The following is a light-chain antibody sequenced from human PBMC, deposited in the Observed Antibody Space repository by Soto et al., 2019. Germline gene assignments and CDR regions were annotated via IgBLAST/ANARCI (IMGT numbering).Light chain of an antibody. Sequence: DIVMTQSPLSLPVTPGEPASISCRSSQSLLHSNGYNYLDWYLQKPGQSPQLLIYLGSNRASGVPDRLSGSGSGTDFTLKISRVEAGDVGVYYCMQVLHTFTFGPGTKVDIK. CDR2: LGS. CDR3: MQVLHTFT. J-gene: IGKJ3*01. V-gene: IGKV2-28*01. CDR1: QSLLHSNGYNY.